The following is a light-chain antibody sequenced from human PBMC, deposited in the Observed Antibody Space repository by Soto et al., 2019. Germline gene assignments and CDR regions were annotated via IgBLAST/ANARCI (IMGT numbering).Light chain of an antibody. CDR2: EVS. Sequence: QSALTLPPSASGSPGQSVTISCTGTSSDVGGYNYVSWYQQHPGKAPKLMIYEVSKRPSGVPDRFSGSKSRNTASLTVSGTMAEDEDDHYCCSYAGSNNLGVFGRGTKLTVL. CDR3: CSYAGSNNLGV. CDR1: SSDVGGYNY. J-gene: IGLJ2*01. V-gene: IGLV2-8*01.